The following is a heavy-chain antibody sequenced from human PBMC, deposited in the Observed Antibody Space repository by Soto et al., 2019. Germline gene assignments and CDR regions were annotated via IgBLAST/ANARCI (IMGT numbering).Heavy chain of an antibody. CDR1: GFTFSNYA. D-gene: IGHD5-18*01. J-gene: IGHJ6*02. CDR2: LPERGSSP. V-gene: IGHV3-23*01. Sequence: PGGCLRLSSAASGFTFSNYAMSWVRQAPGKGLEWISALPERGSSPYYADSVKGRFTISRENSKNTLYLQMNSLRAEDTDVYYCAKMTSGSYGPNYGMDVWGQGTTVTVS. CDR3: AKMTSGSYGPNYGMDV.